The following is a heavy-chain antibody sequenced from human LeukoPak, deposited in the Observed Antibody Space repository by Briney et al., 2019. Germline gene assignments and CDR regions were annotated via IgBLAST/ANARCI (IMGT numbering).Heavy chain of an antibody. D-gene: IGHD3-16*01. J-gene: IGHJ6*02. CDR2: VKSRSDGGTR. CDR1: GFTFSNAW. CDR3: ATQKSTRSTWGGLYYHGLDV. V-gene: IGHV3-15*01. Sequence: GGSLRLSCVASGFTFSNAWLNWVRQAPGKGLEWVGRVKSRSDGGTRDYAGPVQGRFTISRDDSKDTLYLHMNSLKTDDTAVYYCATQKSTRSTWGGLYYHGLDVWGQGTTVTVSS.